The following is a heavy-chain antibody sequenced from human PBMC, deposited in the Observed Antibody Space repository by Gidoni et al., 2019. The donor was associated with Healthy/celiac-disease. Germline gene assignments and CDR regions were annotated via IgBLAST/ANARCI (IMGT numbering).Heavy chain of an antibody. CDR1: GGSISSSSSY. CDR3: ARQVVPAAIGYYYYYGMDV. V-gene: IGHV4-39*07. CDR2: IYYSGST. D-gene: IGHD2-2*02. Sequence: QLQLQESGPGLVKPSETLSLTCTVSGGSISSSSSYWGWIRQPPGKGLEWIGSIYYSGSTYYNPSLKSRVTISVDTSKNQFSLKLSSVTAADTAVYYCARQVVPAAIGYYYYYGMDVWGQGTTVTVSS. J-gene: IGHJ6*02.